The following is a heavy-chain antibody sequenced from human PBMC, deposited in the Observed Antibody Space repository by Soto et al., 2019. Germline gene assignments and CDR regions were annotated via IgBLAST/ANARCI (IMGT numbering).Heavy chain of an antibody. CDR3: ARRVDCSSTSCPNGYNWFDP. CDR2: IYPGDSDT. D-gene: IGHD2-2*01. J-gene: IGHJ5*02. CDR1: GYSFTSYW. V-gene: IGHV5-51*01. Sequence: GESLKISCKGSGYSFTSYWIGWVRQMPGKGLEWMGIIYPGDSDTRYSPSFQGQVTISADKSISTAYLQWSSLKASDTAMYYCARRVDCSSTSCPNGYNWFDPWGQGTLVTVSS.